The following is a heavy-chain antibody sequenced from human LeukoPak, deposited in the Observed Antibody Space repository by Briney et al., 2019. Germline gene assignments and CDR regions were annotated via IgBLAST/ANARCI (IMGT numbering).Heavy chain of an antibody. V-gene: IGHV1-18*01. Sequence: ASVKVSCKASGYTFTSYGISWVRQAPGQGLEWMGWISAYNGNTNYAQKLQGRVTMTTDTSTSTAYMELRSLRSDDTAVYYCARGEYCSGGSCYHIFFDYWGQGTLVTVSS. CDR3: ARGEYCSGGSCYHIFFDY. D-gene: IGHD2-15*01. CDR2: ISAYNGNT. J-gene: IGHJ4*02. CDR1: GYTFTSYG.